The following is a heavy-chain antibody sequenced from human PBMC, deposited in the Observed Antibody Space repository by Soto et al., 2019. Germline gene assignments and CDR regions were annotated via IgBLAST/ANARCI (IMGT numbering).Heavy chain of an antibody. D-gene: IGHD3-10*01. Sequence: PSETLSLTYTVSGGSISSGDYYWSWIRQPPGKGLEWIGYIYYSGSTYYNPSLKSRVTISVDTSKNQFSLKLSSVTAADTAVYYCARDRSGRSGSYYIPYNWFDPWGQGTLVTVSS. J-gene: IGHJ5*02. V-gene: IGHV4-30-4*01. CDR1: GGSISSGDYY. CDR2: IYYSGST. CDR3: ARDRSGRSGSYYIPYNWFDP.